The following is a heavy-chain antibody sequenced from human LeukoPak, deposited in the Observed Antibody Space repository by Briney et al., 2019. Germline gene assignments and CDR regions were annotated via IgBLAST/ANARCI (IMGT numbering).Heavy chain of an antibody. CDR3: ARGLGLYSY. J-gene: IGHJ4*02. D-gene: IGHD2-8*01. CDR1: GGSFSGYY. Sequence: SSETLSLTCAVYGGSFSGYYWSWIRQPPGKGLEWIGEINHSGSTNYNPSLKSRVTISVDTSKNQFSLKLSSVTAADTAVYYCARGLGLYSYWGQGTLVTVSS. CDR2: INHSGST. V-gene: IGHV4-34*01.